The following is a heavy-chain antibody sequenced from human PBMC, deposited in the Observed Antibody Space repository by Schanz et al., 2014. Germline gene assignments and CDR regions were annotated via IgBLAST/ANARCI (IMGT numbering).Heavy chain of an antibody. CDR2: IRSKFDGATT. CDR1: GFTFSSYS. Sequence: EVQLVESGGGLVQPGGSLRLSCAASGFTFSSYSMNWVRQAPGKGLEWVGRIRSKFDGATTDYVAPVKGRFSISRDDSTNTLYLQMRSLKMEDTAVYYCTTGQLWSGGGCDRWGQGALVTVSS. J-gene: IGHJ5*02. CDR3: TTGQLWSGGGCDR. V-gene: IGHV3-15*01. D-gene: IGHD3-10*01.